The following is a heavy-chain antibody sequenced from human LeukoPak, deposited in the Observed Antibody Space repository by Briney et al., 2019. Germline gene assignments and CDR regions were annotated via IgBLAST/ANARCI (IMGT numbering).Heavy chain of an antibody. J-gene: IGHJ4*02. D-gene: IGHD1-26*01. V-gene: IGHV4-59*01. CDR3: AKGGTYGGGADY. CDR1: GASISRDY. CDR2: IYNGGST. Sequence: TLSLTXTVSGASISRDYWTWIRQPPGKGLEWIGYIYNGGSTTYSPSLNSRVTISLDTSNNQVSLRLSSVTAADTAVYYCAKGGTYGGGADYWGQGTLVTVSS.